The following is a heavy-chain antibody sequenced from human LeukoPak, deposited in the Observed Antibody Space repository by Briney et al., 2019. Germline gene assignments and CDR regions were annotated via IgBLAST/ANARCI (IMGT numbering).Heavy chain of an antibody. Sequence: GGSLRLSCVASGFTFNTYAIHWVRQAPGKGLEWVSGISWNSDSIGYADSVKGRFTISRDNAKNSLYLQMNSLRAEDTAVYYCARDLMGIAYRGAFYYWGQGTLVTVSS. J-gene: IGHJ4*02. D-gene: IGHD6-13*01. CDR3: ARDLMGIAYRGAFYY. V-gene: IGHV3-9*01. CDR1: GFTFNTYA. CDR2: ISWNSDSI.